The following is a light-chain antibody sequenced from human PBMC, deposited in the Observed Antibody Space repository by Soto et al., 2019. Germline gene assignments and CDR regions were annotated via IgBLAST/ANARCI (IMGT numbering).Light chain of an antibody. CDR2: DNT. Sequence: QSVLTQPPSVSGAPGQRVTISCTGSSSNIGAGFDVYWYQHLPGTAPKLLIYDNTNRPSGVPDRLSGSKSGTSASLAITGLQAEDEADYYCQSYDSSLSAVVFGGVTKLTVL. V-gene: IGLV1-40*01. CDR3: QSYDSSLSAVV. J-gene: IGLJ2*01. CDR1: SSNIGAGFD.